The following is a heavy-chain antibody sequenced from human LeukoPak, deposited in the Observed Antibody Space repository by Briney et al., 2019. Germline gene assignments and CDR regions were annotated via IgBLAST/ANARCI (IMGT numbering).Heavy chain of an antibody. D-gene: IGHD6-19*01. CDR2: ITAYNGNT. J-gene: IGHJ4*02. V-gene: IGHV1-18*01. CDR3: ARAGRWLGMIY. Sequence: ASVTVSFMSSVYTFTSYGISWVRQAPGQELEWIGWITAYNGNTNYSQKLQGRVTMTTNTSTSTDYMELRGLRSDDTAVYYCARAGRWLGMIYWGQGTLVTVSS. CDR1: VYTFTSYG.